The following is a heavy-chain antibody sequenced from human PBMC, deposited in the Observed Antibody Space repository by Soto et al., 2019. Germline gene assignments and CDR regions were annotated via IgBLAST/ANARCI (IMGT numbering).Heavy chain of an antibody. V-gene: IGHV3-74*01. CDR1: GFTFSTYW. D-gene: IGHD3-22*01. CDR3: AAGGSGYYAN. Sequence: EVQLVESGGDLVQPGGSLRLSCAASGFTFSTYWMHWVRQAPGKGLLWVSRIKTDGTYATYADSVKGRFTISRDNAKNTLYLQMNILSVEDVAVYYCAAGGSGYYANWGQGTLVTVSS. J-gene: IGHJ4*02. CDR2: IKTDGTYA.